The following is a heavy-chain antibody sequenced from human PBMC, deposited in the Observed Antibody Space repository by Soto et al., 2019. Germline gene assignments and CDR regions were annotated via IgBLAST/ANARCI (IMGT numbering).Heavy chain of an antibody. CDR1: GYTFSSYG. D-gene: IGHD3-10*01. CDR2: INPNSGGT. V-gene: IGHV1-2*04. J-gene: IGHJ6*02. CDR3: ARVAAPGDYYGMDV. Sequence: ASVKVSCKASGYTFSSYGISWVRQAPGQGLEWMGWINPNSGGTNYAQKFQGWVTMTRDTSISTAYMELSRLRSDDTAVYYCARVAAPGDYYGMDVWGQGTTVTVSS.